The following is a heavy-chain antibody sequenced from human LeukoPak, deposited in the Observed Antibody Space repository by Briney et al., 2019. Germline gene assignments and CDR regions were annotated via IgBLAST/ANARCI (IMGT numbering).Heavy chain of an antibody. CDR1: GYTFTSYG. V-gene: IGHV1-18*01. CDR3: ARSYYYDSSGYYPYYFDY. Sequence: VASVKVSYKASGYTFTSYGISWVRQAPGQGLEWMGWISAYNGNTNYAQKLQGRVTMTTDTSTSTAYMELRSLRSDDTAVYYCARSYYYDSSGYYPYYFDYWGQGTLVTVSS. CDR2: ISAYNGNT. J-gene: IGHJ4*02. D-gene: IGHD3-22*01.